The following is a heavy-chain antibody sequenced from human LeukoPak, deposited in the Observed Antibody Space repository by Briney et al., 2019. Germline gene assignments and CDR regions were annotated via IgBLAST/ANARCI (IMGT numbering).Heavy chain of an antibody. CDR2: IYDSGST. Sequence: SETLSLTCTVSGGSISSFYWSWIRQPPGKGLEWIGYIYDSGSTNYNPSLKSRVTISVDTSKKQFSLKLSSVTAADTAVYYCARVDCSSTRQYYYYGMDVWGQGTTVTVSS. CDR3: ARVDCSSTRQYYYYGMDV. V-gene: IGHV4-59*01. J-gene: IGHJ6*02. CDR1: GGSISSFY. D-gene: IGHD2-2*01.